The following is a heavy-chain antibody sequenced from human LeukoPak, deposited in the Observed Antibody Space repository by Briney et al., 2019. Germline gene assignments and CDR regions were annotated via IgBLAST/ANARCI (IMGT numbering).Heavy chain of an antibody. CDR3: ARSSSWHGTCGF. CDR2: IYYSGST. D-gene: IGHD6-13*01. Sequence: PSETLSLTCTVAGGSISNYYWSWIRHPPGKGLEWIGYIYYSGSTNYNPSLKSRVTISLDTPKNQFSLKLSSVTAADTAVYYCARSSSWHGTCGFWGQGTLVTVSS. V-gene: IGHV4-59*01. J-gene: IGHJ4*02. CDR1: GGSISNYY.